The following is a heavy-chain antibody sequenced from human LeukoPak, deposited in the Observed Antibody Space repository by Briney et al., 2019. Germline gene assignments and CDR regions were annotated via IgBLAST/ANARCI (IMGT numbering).Heavy chain of an antibody. J-gene: IGHJ4*02. Sequence: GGSLRLSCAASGFTFSNYGMHWVRQAPGKGLEWVAVISYDGSNKYYADSVKGRFTISRDNSKNTLYLQMNSLRAEDTAVYYCAKTTVGLGYFDYWGQGTLVTVSS. D-gene: IGHD4-23*01. CDR1: GFTFSNYG. CDR3: AKTTVGLGYFDY. V-gene: IGHV3-30*18. CDR2: ISYDGSNK.